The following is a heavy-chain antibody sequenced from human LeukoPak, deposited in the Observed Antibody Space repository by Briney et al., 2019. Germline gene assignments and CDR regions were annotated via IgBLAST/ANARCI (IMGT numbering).Heavy chain of an antibody. V-gene: IGHV4-4*07. D-gene: IGHD3-10*01. CDR3: ARVGTSYGSGSYYYHPFDY. CDR2: IYTSGST. Sequence: SETLSLTCTVSGGSISSYYWSWIREPAGKGLEWIGRIYTSGSTNYNPSLKSRVTMSVDTSKNQFSLKLSSVTAADTAVYYCARVGTSYGSGSYYYHPFDYWGQGTLVTVSS. CDR1: GGSISSYY. J-gene: IGHJ4*02.